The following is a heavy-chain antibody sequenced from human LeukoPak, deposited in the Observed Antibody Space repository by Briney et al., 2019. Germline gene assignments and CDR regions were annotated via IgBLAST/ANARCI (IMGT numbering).Heavy chain of an antibody. CDR1: GFTVSSNY. CDR3: TRDKRGYSYGPPFDY. D-gene: IGHD5-18*01. V-gene: IGHV3-66*01. Sequence: GGSLRLSCAASGFTVSSNYMSWVRQAPGKGLEWVSVIYSGGSTYYADSVKGRFTISRDDSKSIAYLQMNSLKTEDTAVYYCTRDKRGYSYGPPFDYWGQGTLVTVSS. J-gene: IGHJ4*02. CDR2: IYSGGST.